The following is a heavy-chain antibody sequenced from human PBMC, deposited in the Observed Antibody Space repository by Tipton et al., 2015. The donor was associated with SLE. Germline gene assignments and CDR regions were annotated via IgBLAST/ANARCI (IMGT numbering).Heavy chain of an antibody. CDR2: IYTSGST. D-gene: IGHD6-6*01. J-gene: IGHJ4*02. V-gene: IGHV4-61*02. Sequence: TLSLTCTVSGGSISRGSYYWSWIRQPAGKGLEWIGRIYTSGSTNYNPSLKSRITISVDTSKNRFSLKLSSVTAADTAVYYCARAEDSSSSLGFDYWGQGTLVTVSS. CDR1: GGSISRGSYY. CDR3: ARAEDSSSSLGFDY.